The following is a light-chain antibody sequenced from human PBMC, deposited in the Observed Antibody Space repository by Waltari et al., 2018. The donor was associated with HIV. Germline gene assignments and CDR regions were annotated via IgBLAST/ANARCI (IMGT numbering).Light chain of an antibody. J-gene: IGKJ4*01. V-gene: IGKV3-15*01. CDR3: QQYNNWPLT. CDR1: QSVSST. CDR2: GAS. Sequence: EIVMTQSPATLSVSPGESATLSCRASQSVSSTLAWYQQKPGQAPRLLIYGASTRATGIPARFSGSGSGTDFSLTISSLQSEDFAVYYCQQYNNWPLTFGGGTKVEIK.